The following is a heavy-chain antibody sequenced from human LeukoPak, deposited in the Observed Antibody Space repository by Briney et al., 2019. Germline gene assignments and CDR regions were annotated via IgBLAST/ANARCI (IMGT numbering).Heavy chain of an antibody. J-gene: IGHJ3*02. D-gene: IGHD4-23*01. V-gene: IGHV1-3*01. CDR2: INAGKGNT. CDR3: ARTQGVYYGGNSGAFDI. CDR1: RYTFTSYA. Sequence: ASVKVSCKASRYTFTSYAMHWVRQAPGQRPEWMGRINAGKGNTKYSQKFQGRVTITRDTSASTAYMEVSSLRSEDTAVYHCARTQGVYYGGNSGAFDIWGQGTVVTVSS.